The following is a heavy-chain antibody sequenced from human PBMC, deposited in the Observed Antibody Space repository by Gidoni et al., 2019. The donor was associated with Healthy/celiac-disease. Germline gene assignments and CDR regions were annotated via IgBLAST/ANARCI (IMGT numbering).Heavy chain of an antibody. CDR1: GFTFSSYS. V-gene: IGHV3-21*01. J-gene: IGHJ3*02. CDR3: ARLSGGCTGGGCRSEAFDI. D-gene: IGHD2-8*02. Sequence: GFTFSSYSMNWVLQAPVKGLEWVSSISSSSSYIYYADSVKGRFTISRDNAKNSLYLQMNSLRAEDTAVYYWARLSGGCTGGGCRSEAFDIWGQGTMVTVSS. CDR2: ISSSSSYI.